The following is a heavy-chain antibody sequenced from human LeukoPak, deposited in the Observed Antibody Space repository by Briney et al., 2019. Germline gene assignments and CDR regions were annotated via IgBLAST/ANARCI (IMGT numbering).Heavy chain of an antibody. CDR1: GGTFSSYA. Sequence: ASVKVSCKASGGTFSSYAISWVRQAPGQGLEWMGGISPIFGTANYAQKCQGRVTITADESTSTAYMELCSLRSEDTAVYYCARVTRPLLSDGGFDPWGQGTLVTVSS. J-gene: IGHJ5*02. CDR2: ISPIFGTA. CDR3: ARVTRPLLSDGGFDP. D-gene: IGHD2-15*01. V-gene: IGHV1-69*13.